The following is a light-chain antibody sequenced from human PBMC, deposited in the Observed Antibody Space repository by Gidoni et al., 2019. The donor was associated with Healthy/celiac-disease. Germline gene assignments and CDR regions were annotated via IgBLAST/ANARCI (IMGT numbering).Light chain of an antibody. J-gene: IGLJ2*01. Sequence: SYELTQPPSVSVSPGHTARITCSGDALPKQYAYWYQQKPGQAPVLVIYKDSERPSGIPERFSGSSSGTTVTLTISGVQAEDEADYYCQSADSSGTYRKVVFGGGTKPTVL. CDR1: ALPKQY. V-gene: IGLV3-25*03. CDR2: KDS. CDR3: QSADSSGTYRKVV.